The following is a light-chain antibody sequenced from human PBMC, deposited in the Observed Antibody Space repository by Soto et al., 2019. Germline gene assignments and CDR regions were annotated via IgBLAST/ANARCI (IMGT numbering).Light chain of an antibody. Sequence: PGDRASIYRSACQSLRSGDLACYQQICGQAPGLLIYGASSRATGSPVRCSGSAGGTEFTLTTSSMQSEEFVVYYCQQYNNWPRATFGEGTKGDIK. CDR1: QSLRSGD. J-gene: IGKJ4*01. V-gene: IGKV3-15*01. CDR3: QQYNNWPRAT. CDR2: GAS.